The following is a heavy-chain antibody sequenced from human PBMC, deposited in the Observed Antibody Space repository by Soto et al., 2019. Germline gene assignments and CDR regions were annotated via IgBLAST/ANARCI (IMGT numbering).Heavy chain of an antibody. CDR2: IYYSGST. V-gene: IGHV4-59*08. CDR1: GGSISSYY. CDR3: ATLRVGSGGGSQTLSGDY. J-gene: IGHJ4*02. Sequence: SETLSLTCTVSGGSISSYYWSWIRQPPGKGLEWIGYIYYSGSTNYNPSLKSRVTISVDTSKNQFSLKLSSVTAADTAVYYCATLRVGSGGGSQTLSGDYWGQGTLVTVSS. D-gene: IGHD2-15*01.